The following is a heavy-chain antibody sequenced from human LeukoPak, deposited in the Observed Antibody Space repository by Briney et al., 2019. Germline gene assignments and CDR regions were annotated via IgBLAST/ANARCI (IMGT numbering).Heavy chain of an antibody. Sequence: GGSLRLSCAASGFTFNSYGMSWVRQAPGKGLEWVATISGSGYNTYYADSVKGRFTISRDNSANTLFLHMSSLRAEDTALYYCAKHSGSYFIYYVDSWGQGTLVTVSS. CDR2: ISGSGYNT. CDR1: GFTFNSYG. CDR3: AKHSGSYFIYYVDS. V-gene: IGHV3-23*01. D-gene: IGHD1-26*01. J-gene: IGHJ4*02.